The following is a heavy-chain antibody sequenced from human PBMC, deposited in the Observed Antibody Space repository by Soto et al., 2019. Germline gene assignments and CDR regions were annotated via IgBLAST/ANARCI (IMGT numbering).Heavy chain of an antibody. V-gene: IGHV1-69*13. Sequence: SVKVSCKASGGTFSSYAISWVRQAPGQGLEWMGGIIPIFGTANYAQKFQGRVTITADESTSTAYMELSSLRSEDTAVYYCAREESIAVAGTPFDYWGQGTLVTVSS. J-gene: IGHJ4*02. CDR1: GGTFSSYA. CDR2: IIPIFGTA. D-gene: IGHD6-19*01. CDR3: AREESIAVAGTPFDY.